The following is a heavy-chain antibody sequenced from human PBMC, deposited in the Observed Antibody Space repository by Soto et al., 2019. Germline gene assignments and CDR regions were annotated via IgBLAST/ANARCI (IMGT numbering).Heavy chain of an antibody. Sequence: EVQLVQSGAEVKKPGESLKISCKGSGYSFTSYWIGWVRQMPGKGLEWMGIIYPGDSDTRYSPSFQGQVTISADKSISTAYLQWSSLKASDTAMYYCARATMIVVVNDAFDIWGQGTMVTVFS. CDR3: ARATMIVVVNDAFDI. J-gene: IGHJ3*02. CDR2: IYPGDSDT. CDR1: GYSFTSYW. V-gene: IGHV5-51*01. D-gene: IGHD3-22*01.